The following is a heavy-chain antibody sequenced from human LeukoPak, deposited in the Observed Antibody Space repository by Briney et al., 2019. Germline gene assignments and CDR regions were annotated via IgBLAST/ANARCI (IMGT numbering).Heavy chain of an antibody. J-gene: IGHJ3*02. D-gene: IGHD3-22*01. CDR3: ASSYYYDSSGYYSANAFDI. CDR1: GYTFTSYG. CDR2: SSAYNGNT. V-gene: IGHV1-18*01. Sequence: GASVKVSCKASGYTFTSYGISWVRQAPGQGLEWMGWSSAYNGNTNYAQKLQGRVTMTTDTSTSTAYMELRSLRSDDTAVYYCASSYYYDSSGYYSANAFDIWGQGTMVTVSS.